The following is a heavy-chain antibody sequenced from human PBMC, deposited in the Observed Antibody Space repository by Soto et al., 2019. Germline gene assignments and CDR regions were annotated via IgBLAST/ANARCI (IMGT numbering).Heavy chain of an antibody. J-gene: IGHJ5*02. CDR2: ISSSSSYI. CDR1: GFTFSSYS. Sequence: GGSLRLSCAASGFTFSSYSMNWVRRAPGKGLEWVSSISSSSSYIYYADSVKGRFTISRDNAKNSLYLQMNSLRAEDTAVYYCARGPRRWFGELTQSDNWFDPWGQGTVVTVSS. D-gene: IGHD3-10*01. V-gene: IGHV3-21*01. CDR3: ARGPRRWFGELTQSDNWFDP.